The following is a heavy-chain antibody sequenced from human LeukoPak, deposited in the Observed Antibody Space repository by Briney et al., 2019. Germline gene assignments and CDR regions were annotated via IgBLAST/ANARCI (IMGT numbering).Heavy chain of an antibody. V-gene: IGHV4-59*01. Sequence: SETLSLTCTVSGGSISSYYWSWIRQPPGKGLEWIGYMYYSGSPNYNPSLKSRVTTSVDPSKNQFSLKLSSVTAADTAVYYCARVPRTKYDGSGPYYFDYWGQGTLVTVSP. J-gene: IGHJ4*02. CDR2: MYYSGSP. D-gene: IGHD3-10*01. CDR1: GGSISSYY. CDR3: ARVPRTKYDGSGPYYFDY.